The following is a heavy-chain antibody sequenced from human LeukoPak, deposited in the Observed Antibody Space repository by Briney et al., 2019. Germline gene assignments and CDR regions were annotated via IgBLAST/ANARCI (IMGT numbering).Heavy chain of an antibody. CDR2: INPNSGGT. V-gene: IGHV1-2*02. CDR3: ARDRDSSGYYYSAY. D-gene: IGHD3-22*01. Sequence: ASVKVSCKASGYTFTGYYMHWVRQAPGQGLEWMGWINPNSGGTNYAQKFQGRVTMTRDTSISTAYMELSSLRSEDTAVYYCARDRDSSGYYYSAYWGQGTLVTVSS. CDR1: GYTFTGYY. J-gene: IGHJ4*02.